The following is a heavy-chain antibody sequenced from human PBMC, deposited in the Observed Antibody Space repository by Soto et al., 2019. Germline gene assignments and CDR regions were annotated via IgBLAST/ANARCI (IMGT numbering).Heavy chain of an antibody. Sequence: NLGGSLRLSCAASGFTFSDYYMNWIRQAPGKGLEWLSYISGGSSDTNYADSVKGRFTISRDNAKNSLYLQMNSLRVEDTAVYYCVREARLAXVWGQGTTVTVSS. J-gene: IGHJ6*02. D-gene: IGHD6-25*01. V-gene: IGHV3-11*06. CDR1: GFTFSDYY. CDR3: VREARLAXV. CDR2: ISGGSSDT.